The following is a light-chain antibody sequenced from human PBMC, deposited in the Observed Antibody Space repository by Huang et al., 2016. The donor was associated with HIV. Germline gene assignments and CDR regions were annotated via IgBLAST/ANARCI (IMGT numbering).Light chain of an antibody. CDR3: QQHHSWLT. J-gene: IGKJ4*01. CDR1: QSISNH. V-gene: IGKV3D-11*02. CDR2: DAS. Sequence: IVLTQSPATLSWYLGERVTLSCRASQSISNHLAWYQQRPGQAPRLLIYDASNRVAGVTARFSGSRAGTDFTLTISSLEPEDFALYYCQQHHSWLTFGGGTKLEVK.